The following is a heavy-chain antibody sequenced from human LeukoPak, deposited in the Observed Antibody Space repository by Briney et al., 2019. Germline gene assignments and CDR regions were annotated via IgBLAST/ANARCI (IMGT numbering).Heavy chain of an antibody. V-gene: IGHV4-34*01. Sequence: SETLSLTCAVYGGSFSGYYWSWIRQPPGKGLEWIGEINHSGSTNYNPSLKSRVTISVDTSKNQFSLKLSSVTAADTAVYYCARLRIRYFDWSAPGRGRAFGIWGQGTMVTVSS. CDR1: GGSFSGYY. CDR3: ARLRIRYFDWSAPGRGRAFGI. D-gene: IGHD3-9*01. CDR2: INHSGST. J-gene: IGHJ3*02.